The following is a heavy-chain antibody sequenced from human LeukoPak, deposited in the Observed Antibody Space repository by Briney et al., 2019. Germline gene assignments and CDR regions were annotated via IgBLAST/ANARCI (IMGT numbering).Heavy chain of an antibody. Sequence: PGGSLRLSCAASGFTFSSYSMTWVRQAPGKGLEWVSSISSSSSYIYYADSVKGRFTISRDNAKNSLYLQMNSLRAEDTAVYYCARDPQYSGSYSYGYWGQGTLVTVSS. D-gene: IGHD1-26*01. CDR1: GFTFSSYS. CDR3: ARDPQYSGSYSYGY. J-gene: IGHJ4*02. CDR2: ISSSSSYI. V-gene: IGHV3-21*01.